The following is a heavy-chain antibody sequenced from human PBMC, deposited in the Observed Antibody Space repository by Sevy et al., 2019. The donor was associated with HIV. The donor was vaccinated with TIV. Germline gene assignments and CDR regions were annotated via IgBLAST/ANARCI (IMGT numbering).Heavy chain of an antibody. D-gene: IGHD6-6*01. CDR1: GFTFSSSS. J-gene: IGHJ4*02. V-gene: IGHV3-7*01. Sequence: GGSLRLSCAASGFTFSSSSMTWVRQAPGKGLEWVATISQGGSEEYYVHSVKGRFTISRDNAKNSLYLQMNSLRDEDTAVYYCARDRIAARLSYFDYWGQGTLVTVSS. CDR2: ISQGGSEE. CDR3: ARDRIAARLSYFDY.